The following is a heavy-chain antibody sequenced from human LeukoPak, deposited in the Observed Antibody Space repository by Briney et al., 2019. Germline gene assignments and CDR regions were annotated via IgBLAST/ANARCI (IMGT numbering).Heavy chain of an antibody. D-gene: IGHD6-19*01. Sequence: GGSLRLSCAASGFTFSSYAMSWVRQAPGKGLEWVPAISGSGGSTYYADSVKGRFTISRDNSKNTLYLQMNSLRAEDTAVYYCAKAKGVAGPYYYYGMDVWGQGTTVTVSS. CDR2: ISGSGGST. CDR1: GFTFSSYA. J-gene: IGHJ6*02. V-gene: IGHV3-23*01. CDR3: AKAKGVAGPYYYYGMDV.